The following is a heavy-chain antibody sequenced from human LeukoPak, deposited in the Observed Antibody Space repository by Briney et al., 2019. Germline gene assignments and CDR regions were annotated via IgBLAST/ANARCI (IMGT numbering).Heavy chain of an antibody. Sequence: SETLSLTCAVYGGSFSGYYWSWIRQPPGKGLEWIGEINHSGSTNYNPSLKSRVTISVDTSKNQFSLKLSSVTAADTAVYYCARGPIAAVWGKGTTVTVSS. D-gene: IGHD6-13*01. V-gene: IGHV4-34*01. CDR3: ARGPIAAV. CDR1: GGSFSGYY. J-gene: IGHJ6*04. CDR2: INHSGST.